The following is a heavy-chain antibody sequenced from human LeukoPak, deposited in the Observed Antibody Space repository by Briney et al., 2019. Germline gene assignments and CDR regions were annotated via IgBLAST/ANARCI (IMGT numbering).Heavy chain of an antibody. J-gene: IGHJ6*03. CDR1: GGTFSSYA. V-gene: IGHV1-8*03. Sequence: ASVKVSCKASGGTFSSYAISWVRQAPGQGLEWMGWISAYNGNTNYAQKLQGRVTITRNTSISTAYMELSSLRSEDTAVYYCARGRLVRGSWDIVVVWDYYYYYYMDVWGKGTTVTVSS. CDR3: ARGRLVRGSWDIVVVWDYYYYYYMDV. CDR2: ISAYNGNT. D-gene: IGHD2-2*01.